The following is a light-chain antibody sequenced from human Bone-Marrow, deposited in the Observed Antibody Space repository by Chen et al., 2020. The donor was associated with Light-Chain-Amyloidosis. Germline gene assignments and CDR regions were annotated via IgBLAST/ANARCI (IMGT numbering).Light chain of an antibody. CDR3: EEFRTSALT. CDR2: GSS. J-gene: IGKJ3*01. V-gene: IGKV3-20*01. Sequence: EIVLTQSPSTLSLSPGAGANLSCRASQTISSNYLTWYQQKLGQAPRLLIYGSSSRATGLPDRCTASGSGTGCSLPGRILLPGEFERYYCEEFRTSALTFGAGTNV. CDR1: QTISSNY.